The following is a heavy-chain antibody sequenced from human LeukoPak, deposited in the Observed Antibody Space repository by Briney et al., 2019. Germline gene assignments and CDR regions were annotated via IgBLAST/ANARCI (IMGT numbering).Heavy chain of an antibody. D-gene: IGHD5-12*01. V-gene: IGHV3-48*02. Sequence: PGGSLRLSCAASGFTFSDYSMNWVRQAPGKGLEWVSYISRTSSSTYYADSVKGRFTISRDNAKNSLFLQMNSLKDEDTAVYYCARERGYSGYPFDYWGQGTLVTVFS. J-gene: IGHJ4*02. CDR2: ISRTSSST. CDR1: GFTFSDYS. CDR3: ARERGYSGYPFDY.